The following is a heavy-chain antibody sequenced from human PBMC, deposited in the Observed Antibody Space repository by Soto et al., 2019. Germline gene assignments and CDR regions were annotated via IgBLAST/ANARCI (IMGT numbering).Heavy chain of an antibody. J-gene: IGHJ6*01. Sequence: QVQLVQSGAEVKKPGSSVKVSCKAPGGTFSTYAISWVRQAPGQGLEWMGGVIPIFGTPKYAQKFQGRVTITADESTSTGYMELRSLRSKDTAVYYCARSQGGSSSLDIYYYYYYGMDVW. V-gene: IGHV1-69*01. D-gene: IGHD2-15*01. CDR1: GGTFSTYA. CDR3: ARSQGGSSSLDIYYYYYYGMDV. CDR2: VIPIFGTP.